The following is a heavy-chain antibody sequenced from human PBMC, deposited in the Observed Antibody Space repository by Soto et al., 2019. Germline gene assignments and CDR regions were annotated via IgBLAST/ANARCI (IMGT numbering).Heavy chain of an antibody. CDR1: GFSFSDYY. J-gene: IGHJ4*02. Sequence: PGGSLRLSCAASGFSFSDYYMTWIRQAPGKGLEWISYISSTSSYINYADSVRGRFTISRDNAKNSLFLQMDSLRAEDTAVYYCARDRPPEYWGQGTLVTVSS. V-gene: IGHV3-11*06. CDR3: ARDRPPEY. CDR2: ISSTSSYI.